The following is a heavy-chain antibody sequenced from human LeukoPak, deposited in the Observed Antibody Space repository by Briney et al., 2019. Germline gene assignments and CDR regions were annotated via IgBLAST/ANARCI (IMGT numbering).Heavy chain of an antibody. Sequence: GGSLRLSCAASGFTFRSYGMRWVRQAPGKGLEWVAVISYDGSNKYYAGSVKGRFTISRDNSKNTLYLQMNSLRAEDTAVYYCAKGGYCTNGVCYTYYYYYGMYVWGQGTTVTVSS. CDR3: AKGGYCTNGVCYTYYYYYGMYV. D-gene: IGHD2-8*01. V-gene: IGHV3-30*18. CDR1: GFTFRSYG. CDR2: ISYDGSNK. J-gene: IGHJ6*02.